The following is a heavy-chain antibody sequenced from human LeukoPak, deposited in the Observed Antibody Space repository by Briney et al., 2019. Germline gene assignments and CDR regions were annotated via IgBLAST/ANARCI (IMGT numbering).Heavy chain of an antibody. J-gene: IGHJ4*02. V-gene: IGHV4-59*01. CDR1: GGSISSYY. D-gene: IGHD6-19*01. CDR3: ARSSGWYEQDVDY. CDR2: IYYSGST. Sequence: SETLSLTCTVSGGSISSYYWSWIRQPPGKGLEWIGYIYYSGSTNYNPSLKSRVTISEDTSKNQFSLKLSSVTAADTAVYYCARSSGWYEQDVDYWGQGTLVTVSS.